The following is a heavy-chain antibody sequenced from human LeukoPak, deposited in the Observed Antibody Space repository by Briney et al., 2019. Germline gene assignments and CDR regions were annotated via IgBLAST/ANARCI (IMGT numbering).Heavy chain of an antibody. CDR2: ISSTSNEI. CDR1: GFSFSSHS. Sequence: GGSLRLSCAASGFSFSSHSMNWVRQAPGKGLERISYISSTSNEIYYVDSVKGRFTISRDDAKNSLYLQMNSLSAEDTAVYYCARDAGAGFDYWGQGALVTVSS. J-gene: IGHJ4*02. CDR3: ARDAGAGFDY. D-gene: IGHD6-13*01. V-gene: IGHV3-21*06.